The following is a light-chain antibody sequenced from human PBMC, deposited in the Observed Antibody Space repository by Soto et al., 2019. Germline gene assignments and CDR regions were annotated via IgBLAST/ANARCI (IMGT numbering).Light chain of an antibody. CDR3: AAWDDGLSGV. J-gene: IGLJ3*02. Sequence: QLVLTQPPSASGTPGQRVTISCSGSRSNIANNFVSWYQKVPGTAPKLLIYKNDQRPSGVPDRFSGSKSGTSASLAINGLQSEDEAEYYCAAWDDGLSGVFGGGTKLTVL. CDR1: RSNIANNF. CDR2: KND. V-gene: IGLV1-47*01.